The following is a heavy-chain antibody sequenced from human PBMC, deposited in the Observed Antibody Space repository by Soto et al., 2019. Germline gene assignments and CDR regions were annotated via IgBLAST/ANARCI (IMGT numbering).Heavy chain of an antibody. CDR2: ISSASTSI. Sequence: EVQLVESGGGLVKPGGSLRLSCAASGFTFSSYGMNWVRQAPGKGLEWVSSISSASTSIYYADSVKGRFTISRDNAKNSLYLQMNSLGAEDTAVYYCARARGSATGYDDYWGQGTLVTVSS. CDR1: GFTFSSYG. D-gene: IGHD2-15*01. V-gene: IGHV3-21*01. J-gene: IGHJ4*02. CDR3: ARARGSATGYDDY.